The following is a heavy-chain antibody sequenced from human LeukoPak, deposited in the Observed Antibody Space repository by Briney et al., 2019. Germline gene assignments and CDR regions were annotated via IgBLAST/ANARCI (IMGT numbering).Heavy chain of an antibody. D-gene: IGHD6-13*01. Sequence: ASVKVSCKASGYTFRIYYMHWVRQAPGQGLEWMGIIYPITGATTYARSFQDRITITRDTSTSTIYMELSSLRSEDTAVYFCARDGPGYSSTSTDYMDVWGKGTTVTVSS. CDR3: ARDGPGYSSTSTDYMDV. CDR2: IYPITGAT. J-gene: IGHJ6*03. CDR1: GYTFRIYY. V-gene: IGHV1-46*01.